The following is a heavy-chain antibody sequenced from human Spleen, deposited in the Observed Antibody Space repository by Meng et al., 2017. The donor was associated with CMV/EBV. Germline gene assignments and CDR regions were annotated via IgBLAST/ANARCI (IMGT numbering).Heavy chain of an antibody. Sequence: CAASGFSFSNYTMKWVRQAPGKGLEWVSSISSSSSYIYYADSVKGRFTISRDNAKNSLYLQMNSLRAEDTAVYYCARDHYDFWSAYYTWGQGTLVTVSS. CDR2: ISSSSSYI. D-gene: IGHD3-3*01. J-gene: IGHJ5*02. CDR1: GFSFSNYT. CDR3: ARDHYDFWSAYYT. V-gene: IGHV3-21*01.